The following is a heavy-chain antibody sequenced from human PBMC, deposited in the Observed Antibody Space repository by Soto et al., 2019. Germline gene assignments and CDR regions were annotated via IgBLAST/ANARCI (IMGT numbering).Heavy chain of an antibody. D-gene: IGHD3-22*01. J-gene: IGHJ4*02. Sequence: PSETLSLTFAVYGGSFSGYYWSCIRKHPGKGLEWIGEIHHSGTTTYNPSLKRRVTISVDTSTNQFSLKLSSVTAADTAVYYCARGLVSSGPKSPSFGYWGQGTMFTVSS. CDR3: ARGLVSSGPKSPSFGY. V-gene: IGHV4-34*01. CDR2: IHHSGTT. CDR1: GGSFSGYY.